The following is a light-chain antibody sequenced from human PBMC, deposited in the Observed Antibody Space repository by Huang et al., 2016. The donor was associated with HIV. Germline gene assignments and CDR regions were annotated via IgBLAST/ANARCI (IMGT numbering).Light chain of an antibody. Sequence: DIQMTQSPSSLSASVGDRVTITCQASQDISNYLNWYQQKPGKAPKLLIYDASYLETGVSSRFSGSGSGTDFTFTISRLQPEDIATYYCQQYDNLPRFTFGPGTKVDIK. CDR1: QDISNY. J-gene: IGKJ3*01. CDR2: DAS. CDR3: QQYDNLPRFT. V-gene: IGKV1-33*01.